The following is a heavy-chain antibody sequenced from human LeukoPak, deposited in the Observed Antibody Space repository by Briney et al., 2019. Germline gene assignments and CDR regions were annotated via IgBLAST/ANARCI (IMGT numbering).Heavy chain of an antibody. J-gene: IGHJ4*02. CDR3: ASNRGYCSSTSCYTGEDY. CDR1: GGSISSHY. D-gene: IGHD2-2*02. Sequence: PSETLSLTCTVSGGSISSHYWSWIRQPPGKGLEWIGEINHSGSTNYNPSLKSRVTISVDTSKNQFSLKLSSVTAADTAVYYCASNRGYCSSTSCYTGEDYWGQGTLVTVSS. V-gene: IGHV4-34*01. CDR2: INHSGST.